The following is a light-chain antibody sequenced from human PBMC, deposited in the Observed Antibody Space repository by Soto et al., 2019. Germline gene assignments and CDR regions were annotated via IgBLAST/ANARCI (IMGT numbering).Light chain of an antibody. Sequence: EIVMTQSPATLSVSPGERATLSCRASQSVSSNLAWYQQKPGQAPRLLIYGASNRATGVPARFSGSGSGTDFTLTISSLEPEDFAVYYCQQRSNWLITFGQGTRLENK. J-gene: IGKJ5*01. CDR3: QQRSNWLIT. CDR1: QSVSSN. V-gene: IGKV3-11*01. CDR2: GAS.